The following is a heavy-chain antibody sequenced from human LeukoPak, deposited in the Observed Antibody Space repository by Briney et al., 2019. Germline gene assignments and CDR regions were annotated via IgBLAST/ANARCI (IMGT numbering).Heavy chain of an antibody. Sequence: GGSLRLSCAASGFTFSSYAMSWVRQAPGKGLEWVSAISGNGDSTYYADSVKGRFTISRDNSKNTLYLQMNSLRAEDTAVYYCARANGGGSYQVQNDAFDIWGQGTMVTVSS. V-gene: IGHV3-23*01. D-gene: IGHD1-26*01. CDR3: ARANGGGSYQVQNDAFDI. CDR2: ISGNGDST. J-gene: IGHJ3*02. CDR1: GFTFSSYA.